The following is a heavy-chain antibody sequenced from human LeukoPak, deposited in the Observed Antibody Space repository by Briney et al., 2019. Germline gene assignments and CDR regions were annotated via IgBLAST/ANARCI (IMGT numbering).Heavy chain of an antibody. Sequence: GGSLRLSCAASGFTFSSYTMHWIRQAPGKGLEWVSSISGSNSYIFYADSVKGRFTVSRDNAKDSLYLQMNSLRAEDTAVYYCARDLSNRPAPYYYGMDVWGQGTTVTVSS. V-gene: IGHV3-21*01. CDR2: ISGSNSYI. CDR3: ARDLSNRPAPYYYGMDV. CDR1: GFTFSSYT. J-gene: IGHJ6*02.